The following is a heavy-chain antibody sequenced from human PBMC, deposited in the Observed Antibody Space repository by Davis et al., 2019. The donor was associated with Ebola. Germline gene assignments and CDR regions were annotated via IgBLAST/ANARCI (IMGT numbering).Heavy chain of an antibody. CDR3: ARQHDPSTPAPGF. V-gene: IGHV3-74*01. CDR2: IKTDGSYT. Sequence: HTGGSLRLSCAASGFTFSSYWMHWVRQAPGKGLVWVSRIKTDGSYTNYADSVKGRFAIFRDNAKNTLYLQMNSLRAEDTAVYYCARQHDPSTPAPGFWGQGTTVRVAS. CDR1: GFTFSSYW. J-gene: IGHJ4*02. D-gene: IGHD5/OR15-5a*01.